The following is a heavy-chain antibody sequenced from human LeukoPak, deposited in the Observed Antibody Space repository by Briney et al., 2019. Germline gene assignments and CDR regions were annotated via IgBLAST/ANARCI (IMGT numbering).Heavy chain of an antibody. CDR3: ARFQRGYSSGHDY. CDR1: GFTFSSYS. CDR2: ISSSSSYI. D-gene: IGHD5-18*01. Sequence: PGGSLRLSCAASGFTFSSYSMNWVRQAPGKGLEWVSSISSSSSYIYYADSVKGRFTISRDNAKNSLYLQMNSLRAEDTAVYYCARFQRGYSSGHDYWGQGTLVTVSS. V-gene: IGHV3-21*01. J-gene: IGHJ4*02.